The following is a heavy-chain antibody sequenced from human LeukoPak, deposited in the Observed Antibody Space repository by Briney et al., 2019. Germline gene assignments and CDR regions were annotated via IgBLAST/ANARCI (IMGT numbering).Heavy chain of an antibody. Sequence: GGSLRLSCAASGFTFSSYAMSWVRQAPGKGLEWVSAISGSGGSTYYADSVKGRFTISRDNSKNTLYLQMNSLRAEDTAVYYCAKDYVWGSYRYTSFDYWGQGTLVTVSS. CDR2: ISGSGGST. CDR1: GFTFSSYA. J-gene: IGHJ4*02. D-gene: IGHD3-16*02. CDR3: AKDYVWGSYRYTSFDY. V-gene: IGHV3-23*01.